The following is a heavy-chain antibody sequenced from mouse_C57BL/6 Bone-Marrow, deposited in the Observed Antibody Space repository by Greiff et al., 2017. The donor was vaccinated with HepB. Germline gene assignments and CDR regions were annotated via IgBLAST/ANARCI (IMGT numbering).Heavy chain of an antibody. J-gene: IGHJ2*01. V-gene: IGHV1-81*01. D-gene: IGHD1-1*01. CDR2: IYPRSGNT. CDR3: ARGGNYGNYFDY. CDR1: GYTFTSYG. Sequence: VQLQQSGAELVRPGASVKLSCKASGYTFTSYGISWVKQRTGQGLEWIGEIYPRSGNTYYNEKFKGKATMTADKSSSTAYMELRRLTSEDSSVYFCARGGNYGNYFDYWGQGTTLTVSS.